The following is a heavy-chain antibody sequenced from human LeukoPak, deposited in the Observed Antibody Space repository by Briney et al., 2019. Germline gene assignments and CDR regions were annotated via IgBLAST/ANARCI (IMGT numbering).Heavy chain of an antibody. CDR2: PNSDGSST. V-gene: IGHV3-74*01. Sequence: QSGGSLRLSCAASGFIFSSYWMHWVRQAPGKGLVWVSRPNSDGSSTSYADSVKGRFTISRDNAKNTLYLQMNSLRAEDTAVYYCARDLNWYFDLWGRGTLVTVSS. CDR3: ARDLNWYFDL. J-gene: IGHJ2*01. CDR1: GFIFSSYW.